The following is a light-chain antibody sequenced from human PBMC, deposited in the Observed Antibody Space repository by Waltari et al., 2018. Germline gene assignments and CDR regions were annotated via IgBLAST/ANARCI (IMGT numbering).Light chain of an antibody. J-gene: IGKJ1*01. V-gene: IGKV1-17*01. CDR3: LQHNTYPWT. Sequence: DIQLTQSPSSLSASVGDSVTFTFRATQGIRNDLGWYQQKPGKPPKRLIYTASTLQSGVPSRFSGTGSVTEFTLTISSLQPEDFATYYCLQHNTYPWTFGQGTKVEIK. CDR1: QGIRND. CDR2: TAS.